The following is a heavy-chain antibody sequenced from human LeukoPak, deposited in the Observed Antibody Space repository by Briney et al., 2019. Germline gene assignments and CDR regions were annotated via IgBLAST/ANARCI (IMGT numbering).Heavy chain of an antibody. J-gene: IGHJ4*02. CDR1: GFTFSSYS. Sequence: GGSLRLSCAASGFTFSSYSMNWVRQAPGKGLEWVPSISSSSSYIYYADSVKGRFTISRDNAKNSLYLQMNSLRAEDTAVYYCARGGRLLWFGESIDYWGQGTLVTVSS. V-gene: IGHV3-21*01. D-gene: IGHD3-10*01. CDR3: ARGGRLLWFGESIDY. CDR2: ISSSSSYI.